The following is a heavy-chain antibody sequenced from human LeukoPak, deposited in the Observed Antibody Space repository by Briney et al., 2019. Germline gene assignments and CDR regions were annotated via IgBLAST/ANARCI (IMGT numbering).Heavy chain of an antibody. CDR1: GFTFSSYA. Sequence: QTGTSLRLSCAASGFTFSSYAMHWVRQAPGKGLEWVAVTSYDGRNEYYADSVKGRFTISRDNAKNSLYLQMTSLKVEDTALYYCVREGAIGMEDGLANEYFSHWGQGTLVTVSS. J-gene: IGHJ1*01. V-gene: IGHV3-30*04. CDR2: TSYDGRNE. CDR3: VREGAIGMEDGLANEYFSH. D-gene: IGHD5-24*01.